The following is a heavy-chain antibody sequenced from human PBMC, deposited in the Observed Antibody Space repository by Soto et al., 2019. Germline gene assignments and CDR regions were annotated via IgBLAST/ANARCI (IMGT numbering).Heavy chain of an antibody. J-gene: IGHJ4*02. D-gene: IGHD4-17*01. CDR1: GGSISSYY. CDR3: ARGIFGEYGETYYFDY. CDR2: IYYSGST. V-gene: IGHV4-59*01. Sequence: SETLSLTCTVSGGSISSYYWSWIRQPPGKGLEWIGYIYYSGSTNYNPSLKSRVTISIDTSKNQFSLKLTSVTAADTAVYYCARGIFGEYGETYYFDYWGQGTLVTVSS.